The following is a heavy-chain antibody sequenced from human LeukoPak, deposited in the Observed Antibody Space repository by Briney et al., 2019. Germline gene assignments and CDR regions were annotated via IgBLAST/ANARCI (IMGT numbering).Heavy chain of an antibody. CDR2: IYYSGST. CDR1: GGAISSGGYY. V-gene: IGHV4-31*03. D-gene: IGHD3-16*01. J-gene: IGHJ6*02. CDR3: ARGAYYYGMDV. Sequence: PSQTLSLTCTVSGGAISSGGYYWRWIRRHPGKGLEWIGYIYYSGSTYYNPSLKSRVTISVDTSKNQFSLKLSSVTAADTAVYYCARGAYYYGMDVWGQGTTVTVSS.